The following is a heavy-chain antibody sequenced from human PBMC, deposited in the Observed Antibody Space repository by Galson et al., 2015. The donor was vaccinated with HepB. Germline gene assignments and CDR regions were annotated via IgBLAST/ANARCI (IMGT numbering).Heavy chain of an antibody. Sequence: SLRLSCAASGFTFSSYSMNWVRQAPGKGLEWVSYISSSSSTIYYADSVKGRFTISRDNAKNSLYLQMNSLRDEDTAVYYCASQGSGSYHLSDYWGQGTLVTVSS. J-gene: IGHJ4*02. CDR1: GFTFSSYS. V-gene: IGHV3-48*02. CDR3: ASQGSGSYHLSDY. D-gene: IGHD3-10*01. CDR2: ISSSSSTI.